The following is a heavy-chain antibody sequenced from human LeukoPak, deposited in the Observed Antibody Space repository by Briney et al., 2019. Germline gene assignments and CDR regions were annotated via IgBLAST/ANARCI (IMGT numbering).Heavy chain of an antibody. CDR1: GYTFTSYG. V-gene: IGHV1-18*01. D-gene: IGHD6-6*01. J-gene: IGHJ3*02. CDR2: ISAYNGNT. Sequence: ASVKVSCKASGYTFTSYGISWVRQAPGQGLEWMGWISAYNGNTNYAQKLQGRVTMTTDTSTSTAYMELRSLRSDDTAVYYCARRPVDYSSSDHAFDIWGQGTMVTVSS. CDR3: ARRPVDYSSSDHAFDI.